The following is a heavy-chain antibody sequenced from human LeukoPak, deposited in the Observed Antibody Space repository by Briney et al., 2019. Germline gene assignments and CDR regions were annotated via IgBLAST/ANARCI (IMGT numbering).Heavy chain of an antibody. J-gene: IGHJ4*02. CDR1: GFTFDDYG. CDR3: AKESFSPDIVVVPAAQIDY. V-gene: IGHV3-23*01. CDR2: ISGSGGST. Sequence: GGSLRLSCAASGFTFDDYGMSWVRQAPGKGLEWVSAISGSGGSTYYADSVKGRFTISRDNSKNTLYLQMNSLRAEDTAVYYCAKESFSPDIVVVPAAQIDYWGQGTLVTVSS. D-gene: IGHD2-2*01.